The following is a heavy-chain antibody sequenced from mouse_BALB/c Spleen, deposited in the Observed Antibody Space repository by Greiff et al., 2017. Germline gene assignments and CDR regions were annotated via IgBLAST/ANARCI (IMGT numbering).Heavy chain of an antibody. CDR1: GFNIKDTY. Sequence: LVESGAELVKPGASVKLSCTASGFNIKDTYMHWVKQRPEQGLEWIGRIDPANGNTKYDPKFQGKATITADTSSNTAYLQLSSLTSEDTAVYYCARYGNYVPFDYWGQGTTLTVSS. CDR2: IDPANGNT. V-gene: IGHV14-3*02. D-gene: IGHD2-1*01. CDR3: ARYGNYVPFDY. J-gene: IGHJ2*01.